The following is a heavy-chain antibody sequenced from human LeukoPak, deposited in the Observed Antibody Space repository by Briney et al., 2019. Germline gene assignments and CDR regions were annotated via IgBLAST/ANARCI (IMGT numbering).Heavy chain of an antibody. V-gene: IGHV4-31*03. J-gene: IGHJ4*02. CDR1: GGSISSGGYC. CDR2: IYYSGSS. CDR3: ARNGYGVGFFDY. Sequence: SQTLSLTCTDSGGSISSGGYCWTWICQHPGKGLEWIGYIYYSGSSYYNPSLKSRVTISVDTSKNQFSLKLSSVTAADTAVYYCARNGYGVGFFDYWGQGTLVTVSS. D-gene: IGHD4-17*01.